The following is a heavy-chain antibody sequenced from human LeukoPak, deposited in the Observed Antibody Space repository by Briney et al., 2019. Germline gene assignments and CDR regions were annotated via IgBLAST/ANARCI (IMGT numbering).Heavy chain of an antibody. CDR3: ARWGFGGVIVPFSMDV. J-gene: IGHJ6*04. CDR2: IWYDGSNK. Sequence: GGSLRLSCAASGFTFSSYGMHWVRQAPGKGLEWVADIWYDGSNKYYADSVKGRFTISRDNSKNTLYLQMNSLRAEDTAVYYCARWGFGGVIVPFSMDVGGKETTVTVSS. CDR1: GFTFSSYG. V-gene: IGHV3-33*01. D-gene: IGHD3-16*02.